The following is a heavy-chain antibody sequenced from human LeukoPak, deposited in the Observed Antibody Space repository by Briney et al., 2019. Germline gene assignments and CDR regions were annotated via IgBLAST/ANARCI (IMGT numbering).Heavy chain of an antibody. CDR2: IYYSGST. V-gene: IGHV4-59*01. CDR3: ASEQGYNRPNFDY. J-gene: IGHJ4*02. Sequence: SETLSLTCTVSGGSISSYYWSWIRQPPGKGLEWIGYIYYSGSTNYNPSLKSRVTISVDTSKNQFSLKLSSVTAADTAVYYCASEQGYNRPNFDYWGQGTLVTVSS. D-gene: IGHD5-24*01. CDR1: GGSISSYY.